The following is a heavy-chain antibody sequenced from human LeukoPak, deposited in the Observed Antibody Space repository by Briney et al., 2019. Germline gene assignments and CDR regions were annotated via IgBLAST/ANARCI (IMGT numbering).Heavy chain of an antibody. Sequence: ASVKVSCKASGYTFTGYYMHWVRQAPGQGLEWMGWINPNSGDTNYAQKVQGRVTMTRDTSIRTAYLELSGLRSDDTAVYYCAKNPYEYYFDYWGQGTLVTVSS. CDR1: GYTFTGYY. CDR2: INPNSGDT. V-gene: IGHV1-2*02. CDR3: AKNPYEYYFDY. D-gene: IGHD5-12*01. J-gene: IGHJ4*02.